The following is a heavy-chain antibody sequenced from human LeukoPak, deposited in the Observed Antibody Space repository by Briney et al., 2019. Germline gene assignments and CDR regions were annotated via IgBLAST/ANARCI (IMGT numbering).Heavy chain of an antibody. D-gene: IGHD3-22*01. CDR3: AREVDSGSRLYFDY. J-gene: IGHJ4*02. Sequence: ASVKVSCKVSGYTLTELSMHWVRQAPGKGLEWMGGFDPEDGETFYAQKFQGRFTISRDNSKNTLYLQMNSLRAEDTAVYYCAREVDSGSRLYFDYWGQGTLVTVSS. CDR1: GYTLTELS. CDR2: FDPEDGET. V-gene: IGHV1-24*01.